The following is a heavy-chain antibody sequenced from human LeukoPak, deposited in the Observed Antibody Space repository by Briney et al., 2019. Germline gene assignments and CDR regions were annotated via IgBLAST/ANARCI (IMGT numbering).Heavy chain of an antibody. J-gene: IGHJ2*01. CDR1: GGSISSGSYY. CDR2: IFPSGST. CDR3: ARGRRDGYNFYWYFDL. D-gene: IGHD5-24*01. Sequence: SQTLSLTCTVSGGSISSGSYYWSWIRQPAGEGLEWIGCIFPSGSTNYNSSLKSRVTISVDTSKNQFSLKVSSVTAADTAVYYCARGRRDGYNFYWYFDLWGRGTLVTVSS. V-gene: IGHV4-61*02.